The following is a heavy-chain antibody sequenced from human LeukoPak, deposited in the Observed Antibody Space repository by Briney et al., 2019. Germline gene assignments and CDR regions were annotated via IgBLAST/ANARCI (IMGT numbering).Heavy chain of an antibody. CDR1: GYTFTTYW. V-gene: IGHV5-51*01. J-gene: IGHJ4*02. CDR3: ARLAERPYYFDY. CDR2: IYPGDSDT. D-gene: IGHD1-1*01. Sequence: GESLKISCKGSGYTFTTYWIGWVRQMPGKGLEWMGIIYPGDSDTRYNPSFQGQVTISADKSISTAYLQWSSLKASDTAMYYCARLAERPYYFDYWGQGTLVTVSS.